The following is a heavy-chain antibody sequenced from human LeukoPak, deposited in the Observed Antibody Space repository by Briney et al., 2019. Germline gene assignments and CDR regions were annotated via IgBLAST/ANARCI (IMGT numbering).Heavy chain of an antibody. CDR2: VSPTSAYI. Sequence: PGGSLRLSCAATGLTLSGHSMNWVRQAPGKGLDWVSSVSPTSAYIYYQDSVKGRFTISRDDAKNSLYLEMDSLRAEDTAVYYCARTIYYYESTSYFSDAFDVWGQGTMVTVSS. D-gene: IGHD3-22*01. CDR1: GLTLSGHS. J-gene: IGHJ3*01. V-gene: IGHV3-21*01. CDR3: ARTIYYYESTSYFSDAFDV.